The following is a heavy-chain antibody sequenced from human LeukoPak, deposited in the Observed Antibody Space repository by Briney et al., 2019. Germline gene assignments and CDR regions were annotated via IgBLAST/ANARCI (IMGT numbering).Heavy chain of an antibody. D-gene: IGHD5-18*01. J-gene: IGHJ4*02. CDR2: IIPIFGTA. CDR3: ARVSRGYSYGHFDY. CDR1: GGTFSSYA. Sequence: GASVKVSCKASGGTFSSYAISWVRQAPGQGLEWMGGIIPIFGTANYAQKFQGRVTITADKSTSTAYMELSSLRSEDTAVYYCARVSRGYSYGHFDYWGQGTLVTVSS. V-gene: IGHV1-69*06.